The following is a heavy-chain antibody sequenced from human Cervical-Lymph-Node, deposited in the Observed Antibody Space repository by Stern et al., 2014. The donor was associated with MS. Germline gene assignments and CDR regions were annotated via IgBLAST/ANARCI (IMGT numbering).Heavy chain of an antibody. Sequence: QVQLQQWGAGLLKPSETLSLTCAVYGGSFSGYYWSWIRQPPGKGLEWIGEINHSGSTNYNPSLKSRVPISVDTSKNQFSLKLSSVTAADTAVYYCARSNYYGMDVWGQGTTVTVSS. V-gene: IGHV4-34*01. CDR2: INHSGST. CDR3: ARSNYYGMDV. CDR1: GGSFSGYY. J-gene: IGHJ6*02.